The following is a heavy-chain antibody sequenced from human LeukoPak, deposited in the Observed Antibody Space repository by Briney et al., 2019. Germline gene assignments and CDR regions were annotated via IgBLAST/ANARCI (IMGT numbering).Heavy chain of an antibody. V-gene: IGHV3-30*03. CDR3: ARDSSGSLCGGDCYSDFDY. Sequence: PGGSLRLSCAASGFTFSSYSMNWVRQAPGKGLEWVAVISYDGSNKYYADSVKGRFTISRDNSKNTLYLQMNSLRAEDTAVYYCARDSSGSLCGGDCYSDFDYWGQGTLVTVSS. CDR2: ISYDGSNK. D-gene: IGHD2-21*02. CDR1: GFTFSSYS. J-gene: IGHJ4*02.